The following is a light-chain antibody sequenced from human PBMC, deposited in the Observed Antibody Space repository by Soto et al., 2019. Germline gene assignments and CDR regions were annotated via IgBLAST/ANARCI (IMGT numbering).Light chain of an antibody. Sequence: DIQRTQSTSTLSGSVGDRVTITCRASQTISSWLAWYQQKPGKAPKRLIYAASSLQSGVPSRFSGSGSGTEFTLTISSLQPEDFATYYCLQHNSYPRTFGQGTKVDI. J-gene: IGKJ1*01. CDR2: AAS. CDR3: LQHNSYPRT. V-gene: IGKV1-17*01. CDR1: QTISSW.